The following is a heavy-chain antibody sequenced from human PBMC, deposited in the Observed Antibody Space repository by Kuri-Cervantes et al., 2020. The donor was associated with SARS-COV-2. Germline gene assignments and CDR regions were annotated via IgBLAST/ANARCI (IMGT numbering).Heavy chain of an antibody. CDR1: GFSLSNARMG. D-gene: IGHD6-19*01. V-gene: IGHV2-26*01. Sequence: SGPTLVKPTETLTLTCTVSGFSLSNARMGVSWIRQPPGKALEWLAHIFSNDEKSYSTSLKSRLTISKDTSKSQVVLTMTNMDPVDTATYYCARTLSSGWIGWVDYWGQGTLVNGAS. CDR2: IFSNDEK. CDR3: ARTLSSGWIGWVDY. J-gene: IGHJ4*02.